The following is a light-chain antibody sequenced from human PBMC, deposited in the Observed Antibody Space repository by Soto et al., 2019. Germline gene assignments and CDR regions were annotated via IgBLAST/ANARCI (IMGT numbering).Light chain of an antibody. J-gene: IGKJ1*01. V-gene: IGKV3-20*01. CDR1: ESVSSSY. CDR3: QHYGSLPPWT. CDR2: GAS. Sequence: DMALTQAPGTLSLAPGYSATLPSAARESVSSSYLPWYQQTPRQAPRLSIFGASSRATGTPDRFSSSGSGPEHILPIRRLERELFAVYHCQHYGSLPPWTLGQGTKVDI.